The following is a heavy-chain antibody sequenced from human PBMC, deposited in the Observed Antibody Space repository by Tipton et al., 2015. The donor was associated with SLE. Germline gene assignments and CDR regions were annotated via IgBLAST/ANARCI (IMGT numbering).Heavy chain of an antibody. J-gene: IGHJ2*01. CDR2: IYYSGST. CDR3: ARGDGGGYFDL. D-gene: IGHD3-16*01. CDR1: GGSISSGAHY. V-gene: IGHV4-31*03. Sequence: TLSLTCTVSGGSISSGAHYWSWTRQHPGKGLGWIGYIYYSGSTFYNPTLNSRVTISVDTSKNQFSLKLTSVTAADTAVYCCARGDGGGYFDLWGRGALVAVSS.